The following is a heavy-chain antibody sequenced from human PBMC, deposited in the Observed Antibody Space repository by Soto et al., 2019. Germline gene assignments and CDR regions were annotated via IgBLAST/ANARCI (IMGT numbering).Heavy chain of an antibody. D-gene: IGHD2-2*01. CDR3: AREIVVVPAATEYNWFDP. CDR1: GGSIISYY. J-gene: IGHJ5*02. CDR2: IYYSGST. Sequence: PSETLSLTCTVSGGSIISYYWSWIRQPPGKGLEWIGYIYYSGSTNYNPSLKSRVTISVDTSKNQFSLKLSSVTAADTAVYYCAREIVVVPAATEYNWFDPWGQGTLVTVSS. V-gene: IGHV4-59*01.